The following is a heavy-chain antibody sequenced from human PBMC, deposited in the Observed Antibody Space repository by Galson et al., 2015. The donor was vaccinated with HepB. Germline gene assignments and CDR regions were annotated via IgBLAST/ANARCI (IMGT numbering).Heavy chain of an antibody. CDR3: AKLGGGDTAMPIDY. Sequence: SLRLSCAASGFTFSSYGMHWVRQAPGKELEWVAVISYDGSNKYYADSVKGRFTISRDNSKNTLYLQMNSLRAEDTAVYYCAKLGGGDTAMPIDYWGQGTLVTVSS. CDR2: ISYDGSNK. J-gene: IGHJ4*02. V-gene: IGHV3-30*18. D-gene: IGHD5-18*01. CDR1: GFTFSSYG.